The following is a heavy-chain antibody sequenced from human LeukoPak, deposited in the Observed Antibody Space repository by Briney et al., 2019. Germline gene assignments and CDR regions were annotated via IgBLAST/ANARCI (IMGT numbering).Heavy chain of an antibody. D-gene: IGHD3-22*01. Sequence: SVKVSCKASGGTFSSYAISWVRQAPGQGLEWMGRIIPILGIANYAQKFQGRVTITADKSTSTAYMELSSPRSEDTAVYYCAASMIVVVITSPFDYWGQGTLVTVSS. J-gene: IGHJ4*02. CDR3: AASMIVVVITSPFDY. CDR2: IIPILGIA. V-gene: IGHV1-69*04. CDR1: GGTFSSYA.